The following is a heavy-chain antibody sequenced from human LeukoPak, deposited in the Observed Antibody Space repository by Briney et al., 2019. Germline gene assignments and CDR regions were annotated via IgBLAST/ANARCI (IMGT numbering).Heavy chain of an antibody. CDR3: ARDQRRGYSYREPEL. Sequence: AASVKVSCKASGYTFTSYDINWVRQAPGQGLEWMGGIIPIFGTANYAQKFQGRVTITADKSTSTAYMELSSLRSEDTAVYYCARDQRRGYSYREPELWGQGTLVTVSS. J-gene: IGHJ4*02. D-gene: IGHD5-18*01. CDR1: GYTFTSYD. V-gene: IGHV1-69*06. CDR2: IIPIFGTA.